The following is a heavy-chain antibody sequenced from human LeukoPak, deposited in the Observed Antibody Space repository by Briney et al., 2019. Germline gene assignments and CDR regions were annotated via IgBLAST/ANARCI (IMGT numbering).Heavy chain of an antibody. J-gene: IGHJ3*02. CDR1: GYTLTELS. D-gene: IGHD3-10*01. Sequence: ASVNVSCKVSGYTLTELSMHWVRQAPGKGLEWMGGFDPEDGETIYAQKFQGRVTMTEDTSTDTAYMELSSLRSEDTAVYYCATDKFLRVRGVQNDAFDIWGQGTMVTVSS. V-gene: IGHV1-24*01. CDR2: FDPEDGET. CDR3: ATDKFLRVRGVQNDAFDI.